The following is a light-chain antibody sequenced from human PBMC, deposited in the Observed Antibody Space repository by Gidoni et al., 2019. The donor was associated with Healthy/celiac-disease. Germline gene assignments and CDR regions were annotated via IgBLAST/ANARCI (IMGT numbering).Light chain of an antibody. CDR3: RQYSNTPGYT. V-gene: IGKV3-20*01. Sequence: ETVLTQSLGTLSLSPGERANLSCRARQSVSSSYLAWYQQKPGQAPTLLIYCASSSATGIPDSFSGSRSGTDVTLTISSLLPDDYAVYYCRQYSNTPGYTFGHGTKLEIK. CDR2: CAS. CDR1: QSVSSSY. J-gene: IGKJ2*01.